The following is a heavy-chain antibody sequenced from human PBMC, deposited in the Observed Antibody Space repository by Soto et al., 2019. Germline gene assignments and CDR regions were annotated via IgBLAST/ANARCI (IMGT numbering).Heavy chain of an antibody. Sequence: QVQLQESGPGLVKPSQTLSLTCTVSGGSISSGDYYWSWIRQPPGKGLEWIGYIYYSGSTYYNPSLKGRVTISVDTSKTQFSLKLSSVTAADTAVYYCASERPDGARLDPWGQGTLVTVSS. D-gene: IGHD6-6*01. CDR3: ASERPDGARLDP. CDR2: IYYSGST. V-gene: IGHV4-30-4*01. J-gene: IGHJ5*02. CDR1: GGSISSGDYY.